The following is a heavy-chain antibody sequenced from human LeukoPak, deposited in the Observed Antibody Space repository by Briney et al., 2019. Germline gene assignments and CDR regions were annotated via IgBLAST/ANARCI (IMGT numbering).Heavy chain of an antibody. J-gene: IGHJ4*02. CDR1: GLTVSSNY. D-gene: IGHD6-13*01. CDR2: IYSGGST. V-gene: IGHV3-53*01. CDR3: ASSSSWDKFDN. Sequence: GGSLRLSCAVSGLTVSSNYMSWVRQAPGKGLEWVSVIYSGGSTYYADSVKGRFTISRDNSKNTLYHQMNSLRVDDTAVYYCASSSSWDKFDNWGQGTLVTVSS.